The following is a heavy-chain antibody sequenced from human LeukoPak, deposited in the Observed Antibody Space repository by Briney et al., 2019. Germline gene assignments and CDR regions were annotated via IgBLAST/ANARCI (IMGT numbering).Heavy chain of an antibody. CDR1: GFTFSNAW. CDR3: ARVIGRHEVELMDY. CDR2: IKSKTDGGTT. Sequence: MAGGSLRLSRAASGFTFSNAWMSWVRQAPGKGLEWVGRIKSKTDGGTTDYAAPVKGRFTISRDDSKNTLYLQMNSLRGEDTAVYYCARVIGRHEVELMDYWGQGTLVTVSS. V-gene: IGHV3-15*01. J-gene: IGHJ4*02. D-gene: IGHD1-7*01.